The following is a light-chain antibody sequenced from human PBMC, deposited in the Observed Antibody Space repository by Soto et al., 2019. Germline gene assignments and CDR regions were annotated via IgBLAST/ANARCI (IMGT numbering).Light chain of an antibody. CDR2: KAS. CDR1: QSIGNS. J-gene: IGKJ1*01. V-gene: IGKV1-5*03. CDR3: QRYDGFPWT. Sequence: DSQMTQSPSTLSASIGDRVTITCRASQSIGNSLAWNQQKPGKAPKLLVYKASSLVGGVPSRFSGSASGTEFTLTISRRQPDDCATYYCQRYDGFPWTFGQGTKVEIK.